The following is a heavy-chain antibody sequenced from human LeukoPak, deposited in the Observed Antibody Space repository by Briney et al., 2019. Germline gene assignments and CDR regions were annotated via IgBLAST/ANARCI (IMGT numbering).Heavy chain of an antibody. D-gene: IGHD6-19*01. V-gene: IGHV3-21*01. CDR1: EFTFSTYS. J-gene: IGHJ5*02. CDR3: ARGGSGWT. Sequence: GGSLRLSCAASEFTFSTYSMNWVRQAPRQGLEWVSSISSGSTYIYYADSVKGRFTISRDNAKNSLYLQMNSLRAEDTAVYYCARGGSGWTWGQGTLVTVSS. CDR2: ISSGSTYI.